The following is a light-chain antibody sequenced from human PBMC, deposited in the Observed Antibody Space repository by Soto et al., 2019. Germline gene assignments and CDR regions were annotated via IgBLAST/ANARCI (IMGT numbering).Light chain of an antibody. CDR3: SSYAGSNNFV. CDR2: EVS. Sequence: QSALTQPPSASGSPGQSVTISCTGTSSDIGACIYVSWYQQHPGKAPKLMISEVSRRPSGVPERFSGSKSGNTASLTVSGLQADDEAHYYCSSYAGSNNFVFGTGTKLTVL. V-gene: IGLV2-8*01. CDR1: SSDIGACIY. J-gene: IGLJ1*01.